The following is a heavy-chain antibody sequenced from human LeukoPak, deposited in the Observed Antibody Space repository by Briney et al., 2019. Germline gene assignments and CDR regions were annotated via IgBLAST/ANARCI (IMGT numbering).Heavy chain of an antibody. V-gene: IGHV3-74*01. CDR1: GFTFSKYW. CDR2: INPDGSTT. D-gene: IGHD5-12*01. J-gene: IGHJ3*02. CDR3: AKSYGGHEDAFDI. Sequence: GGSLRLSCAASGFTFSKYWMHWVRQAPGKGLVWVSRINPDGSTTSYADSVKGRFTISRDNSKNTLCLQMNSLRAEDTAVYYCAKSYGGHEDAFDIWGQGTMVTVSS.